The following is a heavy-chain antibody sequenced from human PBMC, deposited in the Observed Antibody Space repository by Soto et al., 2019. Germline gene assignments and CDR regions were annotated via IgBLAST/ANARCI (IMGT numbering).Heavy chain of an antibody. CDR3: ARGYYDRSGYFFEY. Sequence: EVQLMESGGGLVKPGGSLRLSCAASGFIFSDYSMNWVRQAPGKGLEWVSSISSTSSYIYYADSLKGRFTISRDNAKNSLYLQMNSLRVEDAAVYYCARGYYDRSGYFFEYRGQGTLVTVSS. CDR2: ISSTSSYI. D-gene: IGHD3-22*01. V-gene: IGHV3-21*01. J-gene: IGHJ4*02. CDR1: GFIFSDYS.